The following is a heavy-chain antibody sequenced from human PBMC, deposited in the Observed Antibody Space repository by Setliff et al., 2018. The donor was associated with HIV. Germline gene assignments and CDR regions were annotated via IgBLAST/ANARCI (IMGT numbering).Heavy chain of an antibody. D-gene: IGHD2-21*02. V-gene: IGHV4-39*07. J-gene: IGHJ6*02. CDR3: ARAMRGVVVTNMYYYYGMDV. CDR2: IYHSGST. CDR1: GGSFIGSSFQ. Sequence: KPSETLSLTCTVSGGSFIGSSFQSTWIRQTPGKGLEWIGSIYHSGSTYYNPSLKSRVTISVDTSKNQFSLKLSSVTAADTAVYYCARAMRGVVVTNMYYYYGMDVWGQGTTVTVSS.